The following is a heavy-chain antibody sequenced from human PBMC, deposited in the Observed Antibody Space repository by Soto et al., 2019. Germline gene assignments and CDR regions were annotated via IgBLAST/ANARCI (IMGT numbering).Heavy chain of an antibody. CDR1: GGSISSYY. CDR2: IYNSGST. Sequence: SSETLSLTCTVSGGSISSYYWSWIRQPPGKGLEWIGYIYNSGSTNYNPSLKSRVTISVDTSKNQFSLKVNSVTAADTAVYYCARSGYDCAFDIWGQGTMVTVSS. CDR3: ARSGYDCAFDI. J-gene: IGHJ3*02. D-gene: IGHD5-12*01. V-gene: IGHV4-59*01.